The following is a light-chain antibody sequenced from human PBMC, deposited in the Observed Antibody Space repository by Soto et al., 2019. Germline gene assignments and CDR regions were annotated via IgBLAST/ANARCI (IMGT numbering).Light chain of an antibody. J-gene: IGLJ3*02. V-gene: IGLV3-1*01. Sequence: SYELTQPPSVSVSPGQTASIPCSGDKLWDIYAYWYQQKPGQSPILVIFQDSKRPSGIPERFSGSNSGNTATLTISGTQPMDEADYYCQAWDITTGVFGGGTKLPVL. CDR3: QAWDITTGV. CDR1: KLWDIY. CDR2: QDS.